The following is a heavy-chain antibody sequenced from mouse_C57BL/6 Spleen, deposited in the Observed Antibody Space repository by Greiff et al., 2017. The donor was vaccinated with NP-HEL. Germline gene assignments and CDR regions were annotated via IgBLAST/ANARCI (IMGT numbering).Heavy chain of an antibody. CDR3: ARSYGNYSFAY. CDR1: GYTFTNYW. CDR2: IYPGGGYT. J-gene: IGHJ3*01. Sequence: QVQLKESGAELVRPGTSVKMSCKASGYTFTNYWIGWAKQRPGHGLEWIGDIYPGGGYTNYNEKFKGKATLTADKSSSTAYMQFSSLTSEDSAIYYCARSYGNYSFAYWGQGTLVTVSA. D-gene: IGHD2-10*02. V-gene: IGHV1-63*01.